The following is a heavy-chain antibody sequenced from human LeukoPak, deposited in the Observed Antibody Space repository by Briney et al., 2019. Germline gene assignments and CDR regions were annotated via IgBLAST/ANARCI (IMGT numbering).Heavy chain of an antibody. J-gene: IGHJ6*04. CDR3: ARDRPHSSSWFPSVYYYGMDV. D-gene: IGHD6-13*01. CDR1: GFTFSSYS. Sequence: GGSLRLSCAASGFTFSSYSMNWVRQAPGKGLEWVSSISSSSSYIYYADSVKGRFTISRDNAKNSLYLQMNSLRAEDTAVYYCARDRPHSSSWFPSVYYYGMDVWGEGTTVTVSS. CDR2: ISSSSSYI. V-gene: IGHV3-21*01.